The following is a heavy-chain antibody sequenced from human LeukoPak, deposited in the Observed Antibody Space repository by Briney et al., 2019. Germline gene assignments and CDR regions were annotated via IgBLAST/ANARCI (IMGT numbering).Heavy chain of an antibody. Sequence: ASVKVSCKASGYTFTSYDINWVRQATGQGLEWMGWMNPNSGNTGYAQKFQGRVTITRNTSISTAYMELSSLRSEDTAVYYCARGLGGSGGYITDFDYWGQGTLVTVSS. CDR2: MNPNSGNT. J-gene: IGHJ4*02. V-gene: IGHV1-8*03. CDR3: ARGLGGSGGYITDFDY. CDR1: GYTFTSYD. D-gene: IGHD3-10*01.